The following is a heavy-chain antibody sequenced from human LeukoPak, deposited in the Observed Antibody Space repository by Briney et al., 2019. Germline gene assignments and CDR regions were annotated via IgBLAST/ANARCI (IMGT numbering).Heavy chain of an antibody. CDR1: GYTFTSYY. CDR3: ARDRYRYYGSGSYYRFDY. D-gene: IGHD3-10*01. Sequence: ASVKLSCKASGYTFTSYYMHWVRQAPGQGLEWMGIINPSGGSTSYAQKFQGRVTMTRDTSTSTVYMELSSLRSEDTAVYYCARDRYRYYGSGSYYRFDYWGQGTLVTVSS. CDR2: INPSGGST. J-gene: IGHJ4*02. V-gene: IGHV1-46*01.